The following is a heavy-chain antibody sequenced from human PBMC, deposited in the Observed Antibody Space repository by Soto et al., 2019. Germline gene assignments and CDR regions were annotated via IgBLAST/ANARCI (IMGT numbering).Heavy chain of an antibody. D-gene: IGHD6-13*01. CDR3: AKGTSSWNNWFDP. CDR2: FIPAFETT. CDR1: GGTFSRYA. Sequence: SVKVSCKASGGTFSRYAISWERQAPGQGLEWMGGFIPAFETTNYAQKFQGRVTITADESTSTVYMELSSLRSEDTAMYYCAKGTSSWNNWFDPWGQGTLVTVSS. J-gene: IGHJ5*02. V-gene: IGHV1-69*13.